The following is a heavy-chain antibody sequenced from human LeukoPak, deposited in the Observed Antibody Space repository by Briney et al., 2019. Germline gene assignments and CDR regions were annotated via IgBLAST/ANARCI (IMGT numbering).Heavy chain of an antibody. CDR3: ARDRNYDSSGSTFDP. Sequence: AASVKVSCKASGYTFTSYYMHWVRQAPGQGLEWMGIINPSGGSTSYAQKFQGRVTMTRGTSTSTVYMELSSLRSEDTAVYYCARDRNYDSSGSTFDPWGQGTLVTVSS. J-gene: IGHJ5*02. V-gene: IGHV1-46*01. D-gene: IGHD3-22*01. CDR1: GYTFTSYY. CDR2: INPSGGST.